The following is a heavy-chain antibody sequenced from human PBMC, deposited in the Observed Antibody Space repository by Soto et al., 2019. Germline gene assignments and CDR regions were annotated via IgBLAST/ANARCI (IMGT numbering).Heavy chain of an antibody. D-gene: IGHD3-3*01. CDR3: ARDFAIFGAHPYYGMDV. V-gene: IGHV3-11*01. CDR1: GFTFSDYY. CDR2: ISSSGSTI. J-gene: IGHJ6*02. Sequence: GGSLRLSCAASGFTFSDYYMSWIRQAPGKGLEWVSYISSSGSTIYYADSVKGRFTISRDNAKNSLYLQMNSLRAEDTAVYYCARDFAIFGAHPYYGMDVWGQGTTVTVSS.